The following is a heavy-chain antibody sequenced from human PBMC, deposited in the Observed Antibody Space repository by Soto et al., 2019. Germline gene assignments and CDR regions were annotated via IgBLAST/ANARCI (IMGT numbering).Heavy chain of an antibody. CDR3: AKDRNYYDSSGYDY. CDR1: GFTFSSHG. D-gene: IGHD3-22*01. V-gene: IGHV3-33*03. Sequence: GGSLRLSCAASGFTFSSHGMHWVRQAPGKGLEWVAVIWYDGSEKYYADSAKGRFTISRDNSKNTLYLQMSGLRAEDTAVYYCAKDRNYYDSSGYDYWGQGTLVTVSS. J-gene: IGHJ4*02. CDR2: IWYDGSEK.